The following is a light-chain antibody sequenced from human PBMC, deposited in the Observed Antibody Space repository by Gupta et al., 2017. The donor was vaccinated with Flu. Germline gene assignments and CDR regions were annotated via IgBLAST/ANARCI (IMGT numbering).Light chain of an antibody. J-gene: IGLJ1*01. CDR1: RTNIGNKN. CDR2: DNS. Sequence: VTTSSTGSRTNIGNKNVSWYQQMPGQAPKLVMYDNSKRPSGIPDRFSGSKSGNTATLTISGVEAGEEAEYYCERWDSSIDASVFGVGTKVTGL. V-gene: IGLV1-51*01. CDR3: ERWDSSIDASV.